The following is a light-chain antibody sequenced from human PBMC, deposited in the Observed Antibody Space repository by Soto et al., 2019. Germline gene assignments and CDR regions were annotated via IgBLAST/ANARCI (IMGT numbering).Light chain of an antibody. Sequence: QFVLTQPASVSGSPGQSITISCTGTSSDVGTYNYVSWYQQHPGKAPKVMIYEVTYRPSGVSNRFSGSKSGNTASLTISGLQAEDEAEYYCSSYTGSSTLYVFGTGTKAPS. V-gene: IGLV2-14*01. CDR1: SSDVGTYNY. CDR3: SSYTGSSTLYV. J-gene: IGLJ1*01. CDR2: EVT.